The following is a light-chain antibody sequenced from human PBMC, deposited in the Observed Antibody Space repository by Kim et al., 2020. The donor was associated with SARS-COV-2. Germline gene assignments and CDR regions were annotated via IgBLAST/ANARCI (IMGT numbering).Light chain of an antibody. CDR3: QQYENWPIT. CDR2: GAS. J-gene: IGKJ5*01. CDR1: QSVSSN. V-gene: IGKV3-15*01. Sequence: VSPGERATLSCRASQSVSSNLAWYQQKPGQAPRLLIHGASTRATGFPARFSGSGSGTEFTLTISSLQSEDFAVYYCQQYENWPITFGQGTRLEIK.